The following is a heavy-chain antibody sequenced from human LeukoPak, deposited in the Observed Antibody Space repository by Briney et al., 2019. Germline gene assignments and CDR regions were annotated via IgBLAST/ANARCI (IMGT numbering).Heavy chain of an antibody. CDR2: IIPIFGTA. J-gene: IGHJ6*03. V-gene: IGHV1-69*13. Sequence: ASVKVSCKASGGTFSSYAISWVRQAPGQGLEWMGGIIPIFGTANYAQKFQGRVTITADESTSTAYMELSSLRSEDTAVYYCARNRGVVVPAAMSPYYYYYMDVWGKGTTVTVSS. CDR3: ARNRGVVVPAAMSPYYYYYMDV. CDR1: GGTFSSYA. D-gene: IGHD2-2*01.